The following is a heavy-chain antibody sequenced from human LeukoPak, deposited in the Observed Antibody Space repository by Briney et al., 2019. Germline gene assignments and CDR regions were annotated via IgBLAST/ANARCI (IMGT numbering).Heavy chain of an antibody. V-gene: IGHV3-66*01. CDR1: GFTFDDYG. CDR3: ARDPGYCSGGNCYSYDY. J-gene: IGHJ4*02. D-gene: IGHD2-15*01. CDR2: IYNGDSGGDT. Sequence: GGSLRLSCAASGFTFDDYGMSWVRQAPGKGLEWVSVIYNGDSGGDTYYADSVKGRFTISRDNSKNTVYLQMSNLRADDTAVYHCARDPGYCSGGNCYSYDYWGQGTLVTVSS.